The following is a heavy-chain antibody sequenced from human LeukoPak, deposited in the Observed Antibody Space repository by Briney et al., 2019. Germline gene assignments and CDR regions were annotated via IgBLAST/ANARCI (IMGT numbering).Heavy chain of an antibody. CDR1: GFTFNTYS. V-gene: IGHV3-48*02. CDR3: ARDRYSGSYPEDAFDV. CDR2: ISSSSTTI. J-gene: IGHJ3*01. Sequence: GGSLRLSCAASGFTFNTYSMNWVRQAPGKGLEWVSYISSSSTTIYYADSVKGRFTMSRDNAKNSLYLQVNSLRDEDTAVYYCARDRYSGSYPEDAFDVWGQGTMVTVPS. D-gene: IGHD1-26*01.